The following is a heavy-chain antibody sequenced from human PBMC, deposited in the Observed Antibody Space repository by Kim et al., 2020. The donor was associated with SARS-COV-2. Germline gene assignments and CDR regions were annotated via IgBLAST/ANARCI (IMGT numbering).Heavy chain of an antibody. CDR3: ASGIAARPHYYYMDV. D-gene: IGHD6-6*01. V-gene: IGHV4-59*01. CDR1: GGSISSYY. J-gene: IGHJ6*03. CDR2: IYYSGST. Sequence: SETLSLTCTVSGGSISSYYWSWIRQPPGKGLEWIGYIYYSGSTNYNPSLKSRVTISVDTSKNQFSLKLSSVTAADTAVYYCASGIAARPHYYYMDVWGKGTTVTVSS.